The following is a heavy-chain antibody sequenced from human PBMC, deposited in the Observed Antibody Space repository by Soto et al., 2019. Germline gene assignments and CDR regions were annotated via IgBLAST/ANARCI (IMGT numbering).Heavy chain of an antibody. Sequence: QVQLQESGPGLVKPSQTLSLTCTVSGGSIRSGGYYWSWIRQYPGKGLEWIGYIYYSGSTYYNPSLESRITISVDTSKNQFSLNLTSVTAADTAVYYCARDRDGYNSLDYWGQGTLVTVSS. J-gene: IGHJ4*02. CDR1: GGSIRSGGYY. CDR2: IYYSGST. V-gene: IGHV4-31*03. D-gene: IGHD1-1*01. CDR3: ARDRDGYNSLDY.